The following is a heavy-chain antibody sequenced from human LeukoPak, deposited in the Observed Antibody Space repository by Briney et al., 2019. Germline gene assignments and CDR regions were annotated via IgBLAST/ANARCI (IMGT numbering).Heavy chain of an antibody. J-gene: IGHJ4*02. Sequence: ASVTVSCTASGYTFTGYYMHWVRQAPGQGLEWMGWINPNSGGTNYAQKFQGRVTMTRDTSISTAYMELSRLRSDDTAVYYCARLWFGGSLYYFDYWGQGALVTVSS. CDR3: ARLWFGGSLYYFDY. CDR1: GYTFTGYY. V-gene: IGHV1-2*02. CDR2: INPNSGGT. D-gene: IGHD3-10*01.